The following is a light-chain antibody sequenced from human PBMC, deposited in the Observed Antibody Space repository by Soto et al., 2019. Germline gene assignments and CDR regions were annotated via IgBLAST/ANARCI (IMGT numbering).Light chain of an antibody. Sequence: QSALTQPRSVSGSPGQSVTISCTGTSSDVGGYDYVSWYQQHPGIAPQLILYDITKRPSGVPDRFSGSKSGNTASLTISGIQAEDEADYYCCSYAGRYSWVFGGGTQLTVL. J-gene: IGLJ3*02. CDR3: CSYAGRYSWV. CDR2: DIT. CDR1: SSDVGGYDY. V-gene: IGLV2-11*01.